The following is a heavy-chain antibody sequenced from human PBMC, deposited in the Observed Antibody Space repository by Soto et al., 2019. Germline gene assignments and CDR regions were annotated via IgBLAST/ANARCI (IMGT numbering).Heavy chain of an antibody. CDR1: GGTFSSYA. CDR2: IIPIFGTA. V-gene: IGHV1-69*06. D-gene: IGHD3-22*01. CDR3: ARGKIGSSGYYAVAYNWFAP. Sequence: QVQLVQSGAEVKKPGSSVKVSCKASGGTFSSYAISWVRQAPGQGLEWMGGIIPIFGTANYAQKVQGRVTITADKSTSTAPMELSSLRSEDTAVYYCARGKIGSSGYYAVAYNWFAPWGQGTLVTVSS. J-gene: IGHJ5*02.